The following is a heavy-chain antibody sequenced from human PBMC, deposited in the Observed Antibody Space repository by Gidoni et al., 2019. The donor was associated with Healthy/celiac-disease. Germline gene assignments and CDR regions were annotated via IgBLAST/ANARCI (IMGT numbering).Heavy chain of an antibody. V-gene: IGHV3-53*04. CDR2: IYSGGST. CDR1: GFTVSSNY. D-gene: IGHD5-18*01. J-gene: IGHJ3*02. Sequence: EVQLVESGGGLVQPGGSLRLSCAASGFTVSSNYMSWVRQAPGKGLEWVSVIYSGGSTYYADSVKGRFTISRHNSKNTLYLKMNSLRAEDTAVYYCARGYSYGHDAFDIWGQGTMVTVSS. CDR3: ARGYSYGHDAFDI.